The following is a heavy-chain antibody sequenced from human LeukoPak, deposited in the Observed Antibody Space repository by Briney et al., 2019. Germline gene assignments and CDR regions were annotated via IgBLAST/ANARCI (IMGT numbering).Heavy chain of an antibody. D-gene: IGHD4-17*01. Sequence: KPGGSLRLSCAASGFTFSSYAMHWIRQAPGKGLEWVSSISSSTSYIYYADSVKGRFTISKDNAKNSLYLQMNSLRAEDTAVYYCARAGGSTVSHSDYWGQGTLVTVSS. CDR1: GFTFSSYA. V-gene: IGHV3-21*01. CDR2: ISSSTSYI. CDR3: ARAGGSTVSHSDY. J-gene: IGHJ4*02.